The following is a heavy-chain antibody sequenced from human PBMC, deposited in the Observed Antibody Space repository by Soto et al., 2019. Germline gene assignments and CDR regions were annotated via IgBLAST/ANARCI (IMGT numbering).Heavy chain of an antibody. CDR3: ARERCSTSCPMDV. CDR2: IYYSGST. V-gene: IGHV4-31*03. J-gene: IGHJ6*03. CDR1: GGSISSGGYY. Sequence: SETLSLTCTVSGGSISSGGYYWAWIRQHPGKGLEWIGYIYYSGSTYYNPSLKSRLIISIDTSKNQFSLRLSSVTAADTAVYYCARERCSTSCPMDVWGE. D-gene: IGHD2-2*01.